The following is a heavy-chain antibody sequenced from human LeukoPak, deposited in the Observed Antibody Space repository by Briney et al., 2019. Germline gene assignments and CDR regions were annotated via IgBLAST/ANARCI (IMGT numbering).Heavy chain of an antibody. CDR2: IYYSGST. V-gene: IGHV4-59*01. D-gene: IGHD3-9*01. Sequence: SETLSLTCTVSGGSISSYYWSWIRQPPGKGLEWIGYIYYSGSTNYNPSLKSRVTISVDTSKNQSSLKLSSVTAADTAVYYCARGSHYDILTLDIWGQGQWSPSLQ. CDR1: GGSISSYY. J-gene: IGHJ3*02. CDR3: ARGSHYDILTLDI.